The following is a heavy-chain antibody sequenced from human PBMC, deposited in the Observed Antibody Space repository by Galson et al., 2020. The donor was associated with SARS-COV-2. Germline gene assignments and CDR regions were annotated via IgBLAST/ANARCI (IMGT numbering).Heavy chain of an antibody. D-gene: IGHD2-21*01. V-gene: IGHV1-2*02. J-gene: IGHJ1*01. Sequence: SVTVSCKASGYTFTGYYIHWVRQAPGQGLEWMGWIHPNSGGTNYEQKFQGRVTMTRYKSISTAYMELSSLRSDDTAVYYCATDANRVDFQHWGQGTLVTVSS. CDR2: IHPNSGGT. CDR1: GYTFTGYY. CDR3: ATDANRVDFQH.